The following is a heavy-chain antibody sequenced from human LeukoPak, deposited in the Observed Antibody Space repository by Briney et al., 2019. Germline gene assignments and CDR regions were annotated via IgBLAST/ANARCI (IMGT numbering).Heavy chain of an antibody. V-gene: IGHV4-61*02. CDR1: GGSISSGSYY. J-gene: IGHJ5*02. CDR3: AGETYYDILTGYFYWFDP. Sequence: SETLSLTCTVSGGSISSGSYYWSWIRQPAGKGLEWIGRIYTSGSTNYNPSLKSRVTISVDTSKNQFSLKLSSVTAADTAVYYCAGETYYDILTGYFYWFDPWGQGTLVTVSS. CDR2: IYTSGST. D-gene: IGHD3-9*01.